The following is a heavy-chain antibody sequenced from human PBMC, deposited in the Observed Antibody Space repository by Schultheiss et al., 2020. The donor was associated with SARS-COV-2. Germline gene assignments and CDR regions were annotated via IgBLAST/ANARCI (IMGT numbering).Heavy chain of an antibody. D-gene: IGHD2-2*01. CDR1: GFTFSNAW. V-gene: IGHV3-15*01. CDR2: IKSRTDGGTT. Sequence: GGSLRLSCAASGFTFSNAWMSWVRQAPGKGLEWVGRIKSRTDGGTTDYAAPVKGRFTISRDDSKNTLYLQMNSLKTEDTAVYYCTTDSIVVVPAAIDRGVDAFDIWGQGTMVTVSS. CDR3: TTDSIVVVPAAIDRGVDAFDI. J-gene: IGHJ3*02.